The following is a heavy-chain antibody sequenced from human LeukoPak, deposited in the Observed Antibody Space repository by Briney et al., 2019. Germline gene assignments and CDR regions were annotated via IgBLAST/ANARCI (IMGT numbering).Heavy chain of an antibody. D-gene: IGHD5-18*01. Sequence: TSETLSLTCTVSGGSISSYYWSWIRQPPGKGLEWIGYIYYSGSTNYNPSLKSRVTISVDTSKNQFSLKLSSVTAADTGVYYCARADSDGLYGMDVWGQGTTVTVSS. J-gene: IGHJ6*02. V-gene: IGHV4-59*01. CDR3: ARADSDGLYGMDV. CDR2: IYYSGST. CDR1: GGSISSYY.